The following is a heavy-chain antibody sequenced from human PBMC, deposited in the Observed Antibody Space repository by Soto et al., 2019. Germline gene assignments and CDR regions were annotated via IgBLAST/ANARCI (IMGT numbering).Heavy chain of an antibody. D-gene: IGHD3-3*01. CDR3: ARETTNYDFWSGHDY. CDR1: GYTFTSYY. Sequence: GASVKVSCKASGYTFTSYYVHWVRQAPGQGLEWMGIINPSGGSTSYAQKLQGRVTMTRDTSTSTVYMELSSLRSEDTAVYYCARETTNYDFWSGHDYWGQGTLVTVSS. J-gene: IGHJ4*02. V-gene: IGHV1-46*01. CDR2: INPSGGST.